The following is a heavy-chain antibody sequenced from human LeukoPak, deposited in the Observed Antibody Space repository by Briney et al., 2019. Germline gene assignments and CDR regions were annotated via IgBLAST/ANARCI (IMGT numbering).Heavy chain of an antibody. CDR3: ATRGNYVDY. Sequence: PGGSLRLSCAASGFTFSSYWMTWVRQAPGKGLEWVATIKQDGSEQYYVDSVKGRFTTSRDNARNSLYLQMNSLRAEDTAVYFCATRGNYVDYWGQGTLVTVSS. V-gene: IGHV3-7*01. CDR1: GFTFSSYW. J-gene: IGHJ4*02. CDR2: IKQDGSEQ. D-gene: IGHD1-26*01.